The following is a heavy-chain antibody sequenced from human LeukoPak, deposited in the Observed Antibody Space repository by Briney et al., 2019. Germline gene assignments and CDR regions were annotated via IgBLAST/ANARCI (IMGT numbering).Heavy chain of an antibody. CDR3: ARDPSYGALDI. CDR1: GFTFSNSY. CDR2: INPDGSQG. Sequence: PGGSLRLSCEASGFTFSNSYMSWVRQAPGKGLEWVAIINPDGSQGSYVGSVKGRLAISRDNALNSLFLQINSLSAEDTAVYYCARDPSYGALDIWGQGTTVTVSS. D-gene: IGHD4-17*01. J-gene: IGHJ3*02. V-gene: IGHV3-7*01.